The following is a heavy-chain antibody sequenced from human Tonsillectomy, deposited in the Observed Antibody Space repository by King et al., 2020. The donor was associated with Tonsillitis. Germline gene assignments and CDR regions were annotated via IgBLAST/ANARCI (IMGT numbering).Heavy chain of an antibody. D-gene: IGHD4-11*01. V-gene: IGHV3-23*04. CDR3: AKDRITYSTPSDFDY. CDR1: GFTFSSYA. Sequence: EVQLVESGGGLVQPGGSLRLSCAASGFTFSSYAMSWVRQAPGKGLEWVSAISGSGGSTYYADSVKGRFTISRDNSKNTLYLPINSLRAEDTAVDYCAKDRITYSTPSDFDYWGQGTLVTVSS. J-gene: IGHJ4*02. CDR2: ISGSGGST.